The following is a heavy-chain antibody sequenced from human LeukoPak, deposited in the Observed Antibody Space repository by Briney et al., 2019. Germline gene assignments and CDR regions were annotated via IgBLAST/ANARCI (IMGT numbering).Heavy chain of an antibody. D-gene: IGHD3-10*01. CDR2: ISAYNGNT. V-gene: IGHV1-18*01. CDR1: GGTFSSYG. J-gene: IGHJ3*02. Sequence: ASVKVSCKASGGTFSSYGISWVRQAPGQGLEWMGWISAYNGNTNYAQKLQGRVTMTTDTSTSTAYMELRSLRSDDTAVYYCARTYYYGSGSYPEGLDAFDIWGQGTMVTVSS. CDR3: ARTYYYGSGSYPEGLDAFDI.